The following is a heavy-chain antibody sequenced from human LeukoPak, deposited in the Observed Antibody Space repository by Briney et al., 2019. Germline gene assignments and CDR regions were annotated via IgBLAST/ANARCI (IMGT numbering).Heavy chain of an antibody. J-gene: IGHJ3*02. V-gene: IGHV4-39*07. Sequence: PSETLSLTCTVSGGSISNSSYYWGWIRQPPGKGLEWIGNIYYSESTFYNPSLKSRVTISVDTSKNQFSLKLSSVTAADTAVYYCARSLTGYYDFWSGTPGAFDIWGQGTMVTVSS. CDR1: GGSISNSSYY. CDR2: IYYSEST. CDR3: ARSLTGYYDFWSGTPGAFDI. D-gene: IGHD3-3*01.